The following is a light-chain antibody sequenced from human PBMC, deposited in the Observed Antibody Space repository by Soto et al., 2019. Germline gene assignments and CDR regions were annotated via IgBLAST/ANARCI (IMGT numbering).Light chain of an antibody. CDR3: HQYNSWPLT. Sequence: EIVMTQSPATLSVSPGETATLSCRASQSVSSNLAWYQQKPGQGPRLLIYGASTRATDIPARFNGSGSGTEFTLSISSLQSEHFAIYYCHQYNSWPLTFGGGTKVEIK. CDR1: QSVSSN. CDR2: GAS. J-gene: IGKJ4*01. V-gene: IGKV3-15*01.